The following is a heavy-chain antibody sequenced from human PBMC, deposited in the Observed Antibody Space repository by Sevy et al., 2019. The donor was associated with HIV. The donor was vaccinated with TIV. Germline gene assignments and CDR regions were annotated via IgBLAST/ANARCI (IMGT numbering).Heavy chain of an antibody. V-gene: IGHV3-21*06. Sequence: GGSLRLSCAASGFIFSGYNMHWVRQAPGKGLEWVSSISTSSTYIYQADSVKGRFTISRDNAQNSGYRQMNSLRVEDTALYYCARGSCIGGSCHTGYHGMDVWGQGTTVTVSS. CDR3: ARGSCIGGSCHTGYHGMDV. J-gene: IGHJ6*02. D-gene: IGHD2-15*01. CDR2: ISTSSTYI. CDR1: GFIFSGYN.